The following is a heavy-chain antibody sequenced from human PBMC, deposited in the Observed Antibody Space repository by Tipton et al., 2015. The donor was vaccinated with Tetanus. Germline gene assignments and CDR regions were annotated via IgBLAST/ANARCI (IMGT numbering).Heavy chain of an antibody. Sequence: TLSLTCTVSGGPINSTPYFWGWIRQPPGKGLEWIGLIYYGGGTYYSPALKSRVTISEDTSKNQFSLKLSSVTAADTAIYYYARQRGALSPPDDYWGQGTLVTVSP. J-gene: IGHJ4*02. CDR3: ARQRGALSPPDDY. CDR2: IYYGGGT. V-gene: IGHV4-39*01. CDR1: GGPINSTPYF. D-gene: IGHD3-16*01.